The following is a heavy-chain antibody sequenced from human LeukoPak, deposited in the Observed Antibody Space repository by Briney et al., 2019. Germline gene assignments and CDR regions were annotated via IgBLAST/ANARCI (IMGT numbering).Heavy chain of an antibody. D-gene: IGHD6-19*01. CDR1: GFAFSSYA. J-gene: IGHJ4*02. V-gene: IGHV3-23*01. CDR2: ISGSGGST. CDR3: AKVSSGWYGGY. Sequence: GGSLRLSCAASGFAFSSYAMSWVRQAPGKGLEWVSAISGSGGSTYYADSVKGRFTISRDNSKNTLYLQMNSLRAEDTAVYYCAKVSSGWYGGYWGQGTLVTVSS.